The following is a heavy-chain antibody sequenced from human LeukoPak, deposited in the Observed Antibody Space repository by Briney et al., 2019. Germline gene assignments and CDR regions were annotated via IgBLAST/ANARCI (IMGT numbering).Heavy chain of an antibody. CDR2: ISWYSGSI. D-gene: IGHD7-27*01. CDR3: AKAPLGTPYYFDY. V-gene: IGHV3-9*01. CDR1: GFTFSSYG. Sequence: GGSLRLSCAASGFTFSSYGMHWVRQAPGKGLEWVSGISWYSGSIGYADSVKGRFTISRDNAKNSLYLQMNSLRAEDTALYYCAKAPLGTPYYFDYWGQGTLVTVSS. J-gene: IGHJ4*02.